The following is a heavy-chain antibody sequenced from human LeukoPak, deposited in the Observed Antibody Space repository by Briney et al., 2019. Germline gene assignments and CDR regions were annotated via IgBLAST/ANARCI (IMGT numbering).Heavy chain of an antibody. Sequence: PGGSLRLSCAASGFTFSDYYMSWIRQAPGKGLEWVSYISSSGSTIYYADSVKGRFTTSRDNAKNSLYLQMNSLRAEDTAVYYCAREFRHNWNEKNWFDPWGQGTLVTVSS. CDR2: ISSSGSTI. V-gene: IGHV3-11*01. CDR1: GFTFSDYY. J-gene: IGHJ5*02. D-gene: IGHD1-1*01. CDR3: AREFRHNWNEKNWFDP.